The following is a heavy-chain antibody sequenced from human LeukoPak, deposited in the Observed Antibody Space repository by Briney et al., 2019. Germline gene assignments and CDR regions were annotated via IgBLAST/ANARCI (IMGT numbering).Heavy chain of an antibody. CDR2: ISGDGDST. V-gene: IGHV3-43*02. D-gene: IGHD3-22*01. CDR1: GFTFDNYA. CDR3: AKDIGADYYYDSSGYFI. J-gene: IGHJ3*02. Sequence: PGGSLRLSCAASGFTFDNYAMHWVRQVPGKGPEWVSLISGDGDSTYYPHSVKGRFTISRYNSKNSLYLQMNSLRTEDTALYYCAKDIGADYYYDSSGYFIWAEGTMVTVSS.